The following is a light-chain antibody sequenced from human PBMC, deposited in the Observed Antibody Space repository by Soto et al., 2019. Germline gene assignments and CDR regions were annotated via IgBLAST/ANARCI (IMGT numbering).Light chain of an antibody. CDR1: QSIDSK. CDR3: PHYVSPPIT. CDR2: GAS. J-gene: IGKJ5*01. Sequence: EIVLTQSPATLSVSPGERATLSCRAGQSIDSKLAWYQQKPGQAPRLLVYGASSRATGISDRFSGSGSGTDFTLTISRLEPEDFAVYYCPHYVSPPITFGQGTRLEIK. V-gene: IGKV3-20*01.